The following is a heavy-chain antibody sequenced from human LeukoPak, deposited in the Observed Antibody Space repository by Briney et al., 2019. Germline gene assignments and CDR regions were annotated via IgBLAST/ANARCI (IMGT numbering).Heavy chain of an antibody. D-gene: IGHD3-9*01. CDR1: GFTFISYG. CDR2: ISYDGSNK. CDR3: AKSAHYDILTGYFWFDP. V-gene: IGHV3-30*18. Sequence: PGGSLRLSCAASGFTFISYGMSWVRQAPGKGLEWVAVISYDGSNKYYADSVKGRFTISRDNAKNSLYLQMNSLRAEDTALYYCAKSAHYDILTGYFWFDPWGQGTLVTVSS. J-gene: IGHJ5*02.